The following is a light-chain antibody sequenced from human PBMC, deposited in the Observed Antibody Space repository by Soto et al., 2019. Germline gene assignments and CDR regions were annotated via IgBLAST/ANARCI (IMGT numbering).Light chain of an antibody. J-gene: IGKJ5*01. CDR2: DTS. Sequence: EIVLTQSPATLSLSAWERATLSCRASQSVSSYLAWYQQKPGQAPRLLIYDTSNRATGIPARFSGSGSGTDFTLTISSLEPEDFAVYYCQQRSNWPITFGQGTRLEI. CDR3: QQRSNWPIT. CDR1: QSVSSY. V-gene: IGKV3-11*01.